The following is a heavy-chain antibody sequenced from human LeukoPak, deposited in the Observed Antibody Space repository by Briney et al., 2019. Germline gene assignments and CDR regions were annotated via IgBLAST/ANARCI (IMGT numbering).Heavy chain of an antibody. Sequence: GGSLKLSCAASGFTFSSYSMNWVRQAPGKGLDWVSAISGSGGNTYYADSVKGRFTISRDNSRNTLYLQMNSLRADDTAVYYCAKGPLIEVAGTTWDYWGQGTLVTVSS. V-gene: IGHV3-23*01. CDR1: GFTFSSYS. CDR2: ISGSGGNT. CDR3: AKGPLIEVAGTTWDY. D-gene: IGHD6-19*01. J-gene: IGHJ4*02.